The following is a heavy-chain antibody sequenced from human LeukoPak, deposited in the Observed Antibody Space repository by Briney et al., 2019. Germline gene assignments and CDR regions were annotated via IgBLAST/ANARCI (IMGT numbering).Heavy chain of an antibody. J-gene: IGHJ3*01. CDR1: RFTFSDYY. CDR3: ARDRGATNPRAFDV. D-gene: IGHD1-26*01. V-gene: IGHV3-11*04. Sequence: KPGGSLRLSCAASRFTFSDYYMTWIRQAPGKGLEWVSYISSSGGTIYYADSVKGRFTISRDNAKNSLYLQMNSLRAEDTAIYYCARDRGATNPRAFDVWGQGTMVTVSS. CDR2: ISSSGGTI.